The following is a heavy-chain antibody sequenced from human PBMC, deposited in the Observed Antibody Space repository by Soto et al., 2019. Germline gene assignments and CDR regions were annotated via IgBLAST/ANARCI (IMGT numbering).Heavy chain of an antibody. CDR3: ARDPITSFGVVISPGNNWFDS. V-gene: IGHV1-18*04. CDR1: GYTFTSYG. CDR2: ISAYNGNT. Sequence: ASVKVSCKASGYTFTSYGISWVRQAPGQGLEWVGWISAYNGNTNYAQKLQGRVTMTTDTSTSTAYMELRSLRSDDTAVYYCARDPITSFGVVISPGNNWFDSWGQGTLVTVSS. J-gene: IGHJ5*01. D-gene: IGHD3-3*01.